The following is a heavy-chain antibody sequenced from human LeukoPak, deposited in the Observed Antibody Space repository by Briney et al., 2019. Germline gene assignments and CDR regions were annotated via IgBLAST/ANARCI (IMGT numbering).Heavy chain of an antibody. CDR3: AKDGLSGSYSYFDY. CDR2: ISGSGGGT. V-gene: IGHV3-23*01. J-gene: IGHJ4*02. D-gene: IGHD1-26*01. Sequence: PGGSLRLSCAASGFTLSSYAMSWVRQAPGKGLEWVSAISGSGGGTYYADSVKGRFTISRDNSKSTLHLQMNSLRAEDTAVYYCAKDGLSGSYSYFDYWGQGTLVTVSS. CDR1: GFTLSSYA.